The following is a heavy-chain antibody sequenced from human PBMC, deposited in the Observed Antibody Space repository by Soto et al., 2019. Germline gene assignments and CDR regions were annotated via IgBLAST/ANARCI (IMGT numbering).Heavy chain of an antibody. D-gene: IGHD3-3*01. CDR2: RNPNSGNT. J-gene: IGHJ6*02. V-gene: IGHV1-8*01. CDR3: AIYDFWSGKSSNYYYGMDV. Sequence: ASVKVSCKASGYTFTSYDINWVRQATGQGLEWMGWRNPNSGNTGYAQKFQGRVTMTRNTSISTAYMELSSLRSEDTAVYYCAIYDFWSGKSSNYYYGMDVWGQGTTVTVSS. CDR1: GYTFTSYD.